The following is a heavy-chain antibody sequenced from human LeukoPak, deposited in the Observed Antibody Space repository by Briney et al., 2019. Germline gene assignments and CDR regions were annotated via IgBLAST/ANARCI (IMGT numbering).Heavy chain of an antibody. Sequence: GRSLRLSCAASGFTFSSYAMHWVRQAPGKGLEWVASINHNGNVNYYVDSVKGRFTISRDNAKNSLYLQMSNLRAEDTAVYYCARDQGNTHSSSFGGLVDCWGQGTLVTVSS. V-gene: IGHV3-7*03. CDR1: GFTFSSYA. J-gene: IGHJ4*02. CDR3: ARDQGNTHSSSFGGLVDC. CDR2: INHNGNVN. D-gene: IGHD6-6*01.